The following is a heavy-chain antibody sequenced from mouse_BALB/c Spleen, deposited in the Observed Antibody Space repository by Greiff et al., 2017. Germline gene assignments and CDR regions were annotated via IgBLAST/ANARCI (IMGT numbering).Heavy chain of an antibody. Sequence: VQLHQSGAELPRPGASVKLSCKASGYTFTSYWMQWVKQRPGQGLEWIGAIYPGDGDTSYTQKFKGKATLTADKSSSTAYMQLSSLASEDSAVYYCARDGNYAMDYWGQGTSVTVSS. CDR2: IYPGDGDT. D-gene: IGHD2-3*01. J-gene: IGHJ4*01. V-gene: IGHV1-87*01. CDR1: GYTFTSYW. CDR3: ARDGNYAMDY.